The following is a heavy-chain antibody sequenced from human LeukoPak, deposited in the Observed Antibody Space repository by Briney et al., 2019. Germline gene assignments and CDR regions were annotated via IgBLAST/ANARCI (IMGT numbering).Heavy chain of an antibody. CDR3: AKEITLTTAYFDY. Sequence: GGSLRLSCAASGFTFSNYAMSWVRQAPGKGLEWVSAISGPGDRTFYADSVRARFTISRDNSKNTLYLQVNSLRAEDTALYYCAKEITLTTAYFDYWGQGTLVTVSS. J-gene: IGHJ4*02. V-gene: IGHV3-23*01. D-gene: IGHD4-17*01. CDR1: GFTFSNYA. CDR2: ISGPGDRT.